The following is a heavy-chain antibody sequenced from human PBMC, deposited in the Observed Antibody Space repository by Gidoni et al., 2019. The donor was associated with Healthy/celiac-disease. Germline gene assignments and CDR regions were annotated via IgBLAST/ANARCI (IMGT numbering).Heavy chain of an antibody. CDR3: ARDYYDSSGYNHYYYGMDV. D-gene: IGHD3-22*01. CDR1: GFTFSSYW. Sequence: EVQLVESGGGLVQPGGSLRLSCAASGFTFSSYWMHWVRQAPGKGLVWVSRINSDGSSTSYADSVKGRFTISRDNAKNTLYLQMNSLRAEDTAVYYCARDYYDSSGYNHYYYGMDVWGQGTTVTVSS. CDR2: INSDGSST. J-gene: IGHJ6*02. V-gene: IGHV3-74*01.